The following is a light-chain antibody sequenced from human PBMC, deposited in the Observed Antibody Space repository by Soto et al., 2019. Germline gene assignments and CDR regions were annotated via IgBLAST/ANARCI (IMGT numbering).Light chain of an antibody. V-gene: IGKV3-11*01. CDR3: QHRSNWPLYT. CDR2: DAS. CDR1: QSVSSY. Sequence: EIVLTQSPATLSLSPGERATLSCRASQSVSSYLAWYQQKPGQAPRLLIYDASNRATGIPARFSGSGSGTDFTITISSLEPEDFAVYYCQHRSNWPLYTFGQGTNLEIK. J-gene: IGKJ2*01.